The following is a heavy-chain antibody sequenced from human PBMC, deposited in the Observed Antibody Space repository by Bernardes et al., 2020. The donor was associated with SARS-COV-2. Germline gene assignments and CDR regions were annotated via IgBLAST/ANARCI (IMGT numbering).Heavy chain of an antibody. J-gene: IGHJ6*02. CDR3: AKDRAYYDFWSGYLGPITTNYYYYYGMDV. D-gene: IGHD3-3*01. CDR2: ISYDGSNK. CDR1: GFTFSSYG. V-gene: IGHV3-30*18. Sequence: GSLRLSCAASGFTFSSYGMHWVRQAPGKGLEWVAVISYDGSNKYYADSVKGRFTISRDNSKNTLYLQMNSLRAEDTAVYYCAKDRAYYDFWSGYLGPITTNYYYYYGMDVWGQGTTVTVSS.